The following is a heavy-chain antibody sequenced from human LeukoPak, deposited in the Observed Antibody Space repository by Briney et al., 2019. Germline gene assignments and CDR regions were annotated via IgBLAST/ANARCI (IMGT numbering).Heavy chain of an antibody. CDR3: ARDPARELLWFGEPPDY. D-gene: IGHD3-10*01. CDR1: GGSISSGDYY. Sequence: SETPSLTCTVSGGSISSGDYYWSWIRQPPGKGLEWIGYIYYSGSTYYNPSLKSRVTISVDTSKNQFSLKLSSVTAADTAVYYCARDPARELLWFGEPPDYWGQGTLVTVSS. CDR2: IYYSGST. V-gene: IGHV4-30-4*01. J-gene: IGHJ4*02.